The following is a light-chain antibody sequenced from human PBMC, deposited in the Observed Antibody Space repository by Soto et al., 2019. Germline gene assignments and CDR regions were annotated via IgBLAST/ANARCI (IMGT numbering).Light chain of an antibody. Sequence: QSVLTRPPSVSGAPGQRVTIPCTGSTSNIGAGYDVHWYQQVPGTAPKLLIYANNNRPSGVPDRFSGSKSGTSATLAITGLQAEDETDYYCQSYDNSLSGWVFGGGTKLTVL. CDR2: ANN. CDR1: TSNIGAGYD. CDR3: QSYDNSLSGWV. V-gene: IGLV1-40*01. J-gene: IGLJ3*02.